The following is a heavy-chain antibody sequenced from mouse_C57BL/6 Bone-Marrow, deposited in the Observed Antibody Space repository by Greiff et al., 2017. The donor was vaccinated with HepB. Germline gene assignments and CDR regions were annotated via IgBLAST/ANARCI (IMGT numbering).Heavy chain of an antibody. CDR1: GYTFTDYY. CDR2: IYPGSGNT. D-gene: IGHD1-1*01. Sequence: QVHVKQSGAELVRPGASVKLSCKASGYTFTDYYINWVKQRPGQGLEWIARIYPGSGNTYYNEKFKGKATLTAEKSSSTAYMQLSSLTSEDSAVYFCARVYGSSSAWFAYWGQGTLVTVSA. V-gene: IGHV1-76*01. CDR3: ARVYGSSSAWFAY. J-gene: IGHJ3*01.